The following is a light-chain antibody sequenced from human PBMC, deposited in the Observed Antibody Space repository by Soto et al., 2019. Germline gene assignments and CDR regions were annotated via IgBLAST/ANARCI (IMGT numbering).Light chain of an antibody. V-gene: IGKV1-5*01. Sequence: DIQMTQSPSSLSASVGDRVTITCRASQSISSWLAWYQQKPGKAPKVLIYDASSLESGVPSRFSGSGSRTEFTLTITSLQPEDFATYYCQQYNSYWTFGQGTKVDIK. CDR3: QQYNSYWT. J-gene: IGKJ1*01. CDR1: QSISSW. CDR2: DAS.